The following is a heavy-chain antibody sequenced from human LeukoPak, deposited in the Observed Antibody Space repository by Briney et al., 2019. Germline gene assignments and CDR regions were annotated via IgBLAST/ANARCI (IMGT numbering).Heavy chain of an antibody. D-gene: IGHD4-11*01. J-gene: IGHJ6*02. CDR1: GYTFTRYG. CDR2: ISGYSGNI. V-gene: IGHV1-18*01. Sequence: ASVKVSCKASGYTFTRYGISWVRQAPGQGLEWMGWISGYSGNIKYAQKVQGRVTMTTDTSTSTAYMELRSLRSDDTAVYYCAREGDYSTDDYYYGMDVWGQGTTVTVSS. CDR3: AREGDYSTDDYYYGMDV.